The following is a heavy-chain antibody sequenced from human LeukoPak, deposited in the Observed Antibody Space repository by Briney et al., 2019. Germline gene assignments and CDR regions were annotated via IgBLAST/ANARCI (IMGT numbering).Heavy chain of an antibody. Sequence: SETLSLTCTVSGGSIRSYYWSWIRQPAGKGLEWIGRIYTSGSTNYNPSLKSRVTMSVDTSKNQFSLKLSSVAAADTAVYYCAREEAVAGTLDLWGQGTLVTVSS. CDR2: IYTSGST. D-gene: IGHD6-19*01. J-gene: IGHJ5*02. V-gene: IGHV4-4*07. CDR3: AREEAVAGTLDL. CDR1: GGSIRSYY.